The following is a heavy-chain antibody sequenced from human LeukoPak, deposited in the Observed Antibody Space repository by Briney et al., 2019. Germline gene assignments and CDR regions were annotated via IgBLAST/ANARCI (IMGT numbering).Heavy chain of an antibody. CDR1: GSSFRSNT. CDR3: ARDGRWCGDCYAS. D-gene: IGHD2-21*02. J-gene: IGHJ4*02. Sequence: KPGGPLRLSCAASGSSFRSNTMNRVRQPPGKGLEWVSVFSSSSTYIYYADSVKGRFTISRENAKNALYLQMTSLRVGDTAVYYCARDGRWCGDCYASWGQGTLVTVSS. V-gene: IGHV3-21*01. CDR2: FSSSSTYI.